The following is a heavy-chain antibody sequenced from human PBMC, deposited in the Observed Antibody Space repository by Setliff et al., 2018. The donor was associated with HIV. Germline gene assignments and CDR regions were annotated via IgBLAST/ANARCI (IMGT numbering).Heavy chain of an antibody. CDR2: IYTSGST. CDR3: ARESPRNYYYNFWSGYPSYFDY. J-gene: IGHJ4*02. Sequence: SETLSLTCTVSGDSISSGSYYWSWIRQPAGKGLEWIGRIYTSGSTSYNPSLKSRVTISVDTSRNQFSLNLNSVTAADTAVYYCARESPRNYYYNFWSGYPSYFDYWGRERWSPSPQ. CDR1: GDSISSGSYY. D-gene: IGHD3-3*01. V-gene: IGHV4-61*02.